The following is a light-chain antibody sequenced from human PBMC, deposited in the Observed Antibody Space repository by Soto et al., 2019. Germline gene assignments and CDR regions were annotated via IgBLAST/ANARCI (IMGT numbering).Light chain of an antibody. V-gene: IGKV3-20*01. J-gene: IGKJ4*01. CDR2: GAS. Sequence: EIVLTQSPGTLSLSPGERATLSCRASQSVNSNYLAWYQQKPGQAPRLLIYGASSRATGIPDRFSGTKSGTDFTLTIRRLEPEDAAVYYCQPYGSSPPLTFGGGTKVDIK. CDR3: QPYGSSPPLT. CDR1: QSVNSNY.